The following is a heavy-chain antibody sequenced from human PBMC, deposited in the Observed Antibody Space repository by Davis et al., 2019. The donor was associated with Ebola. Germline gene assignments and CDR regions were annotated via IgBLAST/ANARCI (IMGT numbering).Heavy chain of an antibody. Sequence: GESLKISCAASGFTFRSYYMHWVRQVSGKGLVWVSGIDPDGSVISYADPVKGRFTISRDNANDTVYLQMNNLRAEDSAEYCCATLSYGMDVWGQGTTVTVSS. J-gene: IGHJ6*02. CDR1: GFTFRSYY. CDR3: ATLSYGMDV. CDR2: IDPDGSVI. V-gene: IGHV3-74*01.